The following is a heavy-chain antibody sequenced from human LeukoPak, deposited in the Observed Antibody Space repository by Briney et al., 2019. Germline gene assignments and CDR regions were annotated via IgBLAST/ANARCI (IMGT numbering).Heavy chain of an antibody. Sequence: GASVKVSCKASGGTFSSYAISWVRQAPGQGLEWMGGFDPEDGETIYAQRFQGRVTMTEDTSTDTAYMELSSLRSEDTAVYYCATPLLDYDSGSYWAFDYWGQGTLVTVSS. V-gene: IGHV1-24*01. D-gene: IGHD3-10*01. CDR2: FDPEDGET. CDR3: ATPLLDYDSGSYWAFDY. J-gene: IGHJ4*02. CDR1: GGTFSSYA.